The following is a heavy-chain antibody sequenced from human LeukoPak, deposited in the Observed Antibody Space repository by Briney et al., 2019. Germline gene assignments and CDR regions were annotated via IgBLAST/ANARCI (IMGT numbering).Heavy chain of an antibody. CDR2: IYPGDSDT. V-gene: IGHV5-51*01. Sequence: RLGASLKISCKGSGYSFSTHWIGWVRQMPGKGLEWMGIIYPGDSDTRYSPSFQGQVTISADKSIDTAYLQWSSLMASDTAMYYCARQAATAYDYFDYWGQGTLVAVTS. CDR3: ARQAATAYDYFDY. CDR1: GYSFSTHW. J-gene: IGHJ4*02. D-gene: IGHD1-1*01.